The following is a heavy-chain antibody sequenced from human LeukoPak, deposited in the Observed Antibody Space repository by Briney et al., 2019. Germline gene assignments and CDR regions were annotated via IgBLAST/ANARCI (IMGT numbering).Heavy chain of an antibody. CDR2: IYYSGST. D-gene: IGHD2-2*01. CDR1: GGSISSGDYY. CDR3: ARGSTSAGYYMDV. V-gene: IGHV4-30-4*08. J-gene: IGHJ6*03. Sequence: PSETLSLTCTVSGGSISSGDYYWSWIRQPPGKGLEWIGYIYYSGSTYYNPSLKSRVTISVDTSKNQFSLKLSSVTAADTAVYYCARGSTSAGYYMDVWGKGTRSPSP.